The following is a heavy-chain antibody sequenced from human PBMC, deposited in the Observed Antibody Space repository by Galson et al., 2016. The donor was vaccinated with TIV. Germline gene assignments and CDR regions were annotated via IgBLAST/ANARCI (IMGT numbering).Heavy chain of an antibody. CDR1: GRSFSTYY. CDR3: ARGQTSMTFWSGYEHKWFDP. CDR2: IDHSGCT. V-gene: IGHV4-34*01. Sequence: LSLTCAVSGRSFSTYYWSWIRQPPGKGLEWIGEIDHSGCTTYNPSLKSRVTMSSDTSKNQLTLKLSSVTVADTAVYYCARGQTSMTFWSGYEHKWFDPWGQGSLVTVSS. J-gene: IGHJ5*02. D-gene: IGHD3-3*01.